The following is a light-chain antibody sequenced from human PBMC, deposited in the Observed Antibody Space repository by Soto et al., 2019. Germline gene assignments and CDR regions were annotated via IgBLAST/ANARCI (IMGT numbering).Light chain of an antibody. Sequence: QSALTQPRSVSGSPGQSVTISCTGTSSDVGGYNSVSWYQQHPGKAPKLMIYDVSKRPSGVPDRFSGSKSGNTASLTISGLQAEDEADYYCRSFAGTSYVFGTGTKLTVL. CDR2: DVS. CDR3: RSFAGTSYV. J-gene: IGLJ1*01. CDR1: SSDVGGYNS. V-gene: IGLV2-11*01.